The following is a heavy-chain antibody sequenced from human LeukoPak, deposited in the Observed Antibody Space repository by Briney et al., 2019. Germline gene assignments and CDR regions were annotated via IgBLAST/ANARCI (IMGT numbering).Heavy chain of an antibody. CDR2: IIPIFGTA. V-gene: IGHV1-69*05. Sequence: SVKVSCKASGGTFSSYAISWVRQAPGQGLEWMGGIIPIFGTANYAQKFQGRVTITTDESTSTAYMELSSLRSEDTAVYYCARLVIAYCGGGCYSPGAFDIWGQGTMVTVSS. CDR3: ARLVIAYCGGGCYSPGAFDI. CDR1: GGTFSSYA. D-gene: IGHD2-21*02. J-gene: IGHJ3*02.